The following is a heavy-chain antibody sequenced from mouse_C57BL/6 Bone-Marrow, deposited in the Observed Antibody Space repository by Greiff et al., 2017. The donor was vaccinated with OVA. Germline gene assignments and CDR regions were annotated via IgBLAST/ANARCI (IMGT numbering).Heavy chain of an antibody. Sequence: EVQLQQSGPELVKPGASVKISCKASGYTFTDYYMNWVKQSHGKSLEWIGDINPNNGGTSYNQKFKGKATLTVDKSSSTAYMELRSLTSEDSAVYYCVYDGYSDWYFDVWGTGTTVTVSS. CDR3: VYDGYSDWYFDV. J-gene: IGHJ1*03. CDR2: INPNNGGT. V-gene: IGHV1-26*01. CDR1: GYTFTDYY. D-gene: IGHD2-3*01.